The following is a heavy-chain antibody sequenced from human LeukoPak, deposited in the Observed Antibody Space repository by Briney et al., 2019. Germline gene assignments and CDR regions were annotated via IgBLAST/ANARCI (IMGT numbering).Heavy chain of an antibody. Sequence: SETLSLTCAVYGASFSGYYWSWIRQPPGKGLEWIGEINHSGSTNYNPSLKSRVTISVDTSKNQFSLKLSSVTAADTAVYYCARGPTYYDILTGYYNGFRYYYGMDVWGQGTTVTVSS. CDR1: GASFSGYY. CDR3: ARGPTYYDILTGYYNGFRYYYGMDV. CDR2: INHSGST. J-gene: IGHJ6*02. V-gene: IGHV4-34*01. D-gene: IGHD3-9*01.